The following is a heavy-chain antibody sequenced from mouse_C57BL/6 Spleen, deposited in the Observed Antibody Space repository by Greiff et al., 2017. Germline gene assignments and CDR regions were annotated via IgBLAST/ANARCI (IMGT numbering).Heavy chain of an antibody. CDR2: IYPGSGNT. J-gene: IGHJ4*01. D-gene: IGHD2-1*01. CDR3: ARGRNGNYVDAMDY. V-gene: IGHV1-66*01. Sequence: VQLQQSGPELVKPGASVKISCKASGYSFTSYYIHWVKQRPGQGLEWIGWIYPGSGNTKYNEKFKGKATLTAETSSSTAYMQLSSLTSEDSAVYYCARGRNGNYVDAMDYWGQGTSATVSS. CDR1: GYSFTSYY.